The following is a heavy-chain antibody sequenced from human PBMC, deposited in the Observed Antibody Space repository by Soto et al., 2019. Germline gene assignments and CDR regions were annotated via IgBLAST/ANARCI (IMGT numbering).Heavy chain of an antibody. CDR1: GFSLTTRGVG. Sequence: QITLNESGPTQVKPRQTLTLTCTFSGFSLTTRGVGVGWIRQSPGTAPEWLALIYWDADKRYSPSLKSRLTITKDTSKNQVVLTMADLDPADTATYYCAHRVLRTVFGLVTTTAIYFDFWGQGTPVAVSS. CDR2: IYWDADK. D-gene: IGHD3-3*01. V-gene: IGHV2-5*02. CDR3: AHRVLRTVFGLVTTTAIYFDF. J-gene: IGHJ4*02.